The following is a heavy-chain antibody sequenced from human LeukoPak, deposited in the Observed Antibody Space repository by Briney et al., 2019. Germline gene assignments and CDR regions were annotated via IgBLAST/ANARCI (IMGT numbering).Heavy chain of an antibody. V-gene: IGHV4-38-2*02. J-gene: IGHJ4*02. CDR3: ARAGYGDSDFDY. CDR2: IYHSGNT. CDR1: GYSISTSYY. D-gene: IGHD4-17*01. Sequence: SETLSLTCTVSGYSISTSYYWGWIRQPPGKGLEWIGSIYHSGNTYYNPSLKSRVTISVGTSKNQFSLKLNSVTAADTAVYYCARAGYGDSDFDYWGQGTLVTVSS.